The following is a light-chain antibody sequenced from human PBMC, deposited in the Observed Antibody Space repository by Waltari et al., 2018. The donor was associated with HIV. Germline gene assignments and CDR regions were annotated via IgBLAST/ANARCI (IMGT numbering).Light chain of an antibody. V-gene: IGKV1-5*03. CDR2: RTS. CDR1: QMIDDW. J-gene: IGKJ1*01. Sequence: DIQMTQSPSTLSASVGDRVTITCRASQMIDDWLAWYQQKPGKAPKLLIYRTSTRQTGVPPRFRGGGSGTDFTLIISGLQPDDFAAYYCMQYGSYFRTFGQGTRVDVK. CDR3: MQYGSYFRT.